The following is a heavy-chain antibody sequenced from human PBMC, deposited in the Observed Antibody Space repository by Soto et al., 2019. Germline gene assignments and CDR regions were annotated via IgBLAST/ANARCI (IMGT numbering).Heavy chain of an antibody. CDR1: GASLSSYY. Sequence: SETLSLTCTVSGASLSSYYWSWIRQPPGKGLEWIGYIYYSGSTNYNPSLKSRVTISVDTSKNHFSLKVSSVTAADTAVYYCARGPTADYWRQGILVPSPQ. V-gene: IGHV4-59*01. CDR2: IYYSGST. D-gene: IGHD4-17*01. J-gene: IGHJ4*02. CDR3: ARGPTADY.